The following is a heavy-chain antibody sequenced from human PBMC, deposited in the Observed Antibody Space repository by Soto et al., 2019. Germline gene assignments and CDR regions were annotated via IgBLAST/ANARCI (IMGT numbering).Heavy chain of an antibody. CDR1: GGTFSSNT. J-gene: IGHJ4*02. CDR3: ASKAACGGACYAFDS. D-gene: IGHD2-21*02. CDR2: IIPLFGTP. V-gene: IGHV1-69*06. Sequence: QVQLVQSGAEVKKPGSSVKISCKASGGTFSSNTINWVRQAAGQGLEWMGGIIPLFGTPNYPEKFQGRVTITADKSTNTEYMELSGLRSEDTAVYYCASKAACGGACYAFDSWGQGTLVTVS.